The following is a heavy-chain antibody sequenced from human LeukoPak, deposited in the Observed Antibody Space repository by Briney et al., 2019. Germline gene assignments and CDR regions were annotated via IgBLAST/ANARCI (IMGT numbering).Heavy chain of an antibody. D-gene: IGHD2-15*01. J-gene: IGHJ4*02. Sequence: PGGSLRLSCAASGFTFSSYGMHWVRQSPSKGLKWLTFISYDGSNKIYADSVKGRFATSRDNPMNTLFLEMNSLRLEDTAVYYCARDRGANGWSPFDSWGQGTRVTVSS. CDR1: GFTFSSYG. CDR2: ISYDGSNK. V-gene: IGHV3-30*09. CDR3: ARDRGANGWSPFDS.